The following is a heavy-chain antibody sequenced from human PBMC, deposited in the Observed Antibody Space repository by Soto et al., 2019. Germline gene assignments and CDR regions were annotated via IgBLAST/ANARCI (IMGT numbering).Heavy chain of an antibody. V-gene: IGHV3-21*01. D-gene: IGHD3-10*01. CDR1: GFTFSSYS. J-gene: IGHJ5*02. Sequence: EVQLVESGGGQVKPGGSLRLSCAASGFTFSSYSMNWVRQAPGKGLEWVSSISSSSSYIYYADSVKGRFTISRDNAKNSLYLQMNSLRAEDTAVYYCARDRYYYGSGSLRDWFDPWGQRTLVTVSS. CDR3: ARDRYYYGSGSLRDWFDP. CDR2: ISSSSSYI.